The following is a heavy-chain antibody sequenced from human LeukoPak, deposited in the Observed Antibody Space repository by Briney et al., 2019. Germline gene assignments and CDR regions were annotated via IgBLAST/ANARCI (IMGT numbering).Heavy chain of an antibody. CDR2: ISGHQGNT. D-gene: IGHD5-12*01. V-gene: IGHV1-18*01. CDR3: ARSELGTITAGPFEF. J-gene: IGHJ4*02. CDR1: GYTFTNYG. Sequence: GASVKVSCKASGYTFTNYGITWVRQAPGQGLEWMGWISGHQGNTKYAQNFQGRVTMNIDTSTSTAYMDLSSLRSDDTAIYFCARSELGTITAGPFEFWGQGTLVAVSS.